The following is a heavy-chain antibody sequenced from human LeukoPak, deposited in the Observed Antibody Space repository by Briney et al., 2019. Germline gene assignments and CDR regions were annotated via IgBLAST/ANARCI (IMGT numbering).Heavy chain of an antibody. D-gene: IGHD2-8*01. CDR3: AKLPDCSNDACSQGDY. J-gene: IGHJ4*02. CDR1: GITFSRKA. CDR2: ISGSGDNT. V-gene: IGHV3-23*01. Sequence: TGGSLKLSCATSGITFSRKAMSWVRQAPGKGLEWVSAISGSGDNTYYVVAVRGRFTISRDNSKNTLYLHMNNLRAEDTAVYYCAKLPDCSNDACSQGDYWGQGTLVIVSS.